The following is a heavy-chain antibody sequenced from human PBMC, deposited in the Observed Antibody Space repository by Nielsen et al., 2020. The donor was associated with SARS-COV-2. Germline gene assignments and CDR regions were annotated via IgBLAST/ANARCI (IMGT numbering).Heavy chain of an antibody. V-gene: IGHV1-46*01. J-gene: IGHJ6*02. Sequence: ASVKVSCKASGYTFTNDYMHWVRQAPGQGLEWMGIINTSDGSTTYAQKFQGRVTMTRDTSTRTVYMELRSLRSEDTAVYYCARDDTVTMYYYSYYGMDVWGQGTTVTVSS. D-gene: IGHD4-17*01. CDR2: INTSDGST. CDR3: ARDDTVTMYYYSYYGMDV. CDR1: GYTFTNDY.